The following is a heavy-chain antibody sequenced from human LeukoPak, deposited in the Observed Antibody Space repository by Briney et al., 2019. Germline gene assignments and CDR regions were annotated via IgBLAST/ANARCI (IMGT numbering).Heavy chain of an antibody. Sequence: ASETLSLTCTVSGGSISSSSYYWGWIRQPPGKGLEWIGSIYYSGSTYYNPSLKSRVTISVDTSKNQFSLKLSSVTTADTAVYYCAITDSSGGPNDYWGQGTLVTVSS. CDR2: IYYSGST. CDR3: AITDSSGGPNDY. CDR1: GGSISSSSYY. V-gene: IGHV4-39*07. J-gene: IGHJ4*02. D-gene: IGHD3-22*01.